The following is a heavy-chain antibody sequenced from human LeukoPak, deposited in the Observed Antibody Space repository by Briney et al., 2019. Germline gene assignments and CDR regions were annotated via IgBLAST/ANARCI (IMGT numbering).Heavy chain of an antibody. CDR1: GGSISSYY. V-gene: IGHV4-59*01. CDR2: IYYSGST. J-gene: IGHJ4*02. Sequence: PSETLSLTCTVSGGSISSYYWSWIRQPPGKGLEWIGYIYYSGSTNYNPSLKSRVTISVDTSKNQCSLKLSSVTAADTAVYYCARDQPLPDYWGQGTLVTVSS. CDR3: ARDQPLPDY.